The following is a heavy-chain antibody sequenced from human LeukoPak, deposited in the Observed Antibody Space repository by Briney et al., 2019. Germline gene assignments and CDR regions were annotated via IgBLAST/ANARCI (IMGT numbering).Heavy chain of an antibody. CDR2: IYYSGST. J-gene: IGHJ5*02. CDR1: GGSISSGGYY. Sequence: SETLSLTCTVSGGSISSGGYYWSWIRQHPGKGLEWIGYIYYSGSTYYNPSLKSRVTISVDTSKNQFSLKLSSVTAADTAVYYCARDPYGGGWFDPWGQGTLVTVSS. CDR3: ARDPYGGGWFDP. V-gene: IGHV4-30-4*08. D-gene: IGHD4-17*01.